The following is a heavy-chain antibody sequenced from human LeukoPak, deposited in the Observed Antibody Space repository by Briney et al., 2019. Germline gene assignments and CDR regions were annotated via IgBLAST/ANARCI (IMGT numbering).Heavy chain of an antibody. J-gene: IGHJ4*02. V-gene: IGHV1-18*01. D-gene: IGHD3-22*01. Sequence: GASVKVSCKASGYTFTSYGISWVRQAPGQGLEWMGWISAYNGNTNYAQKLQGRVTMTTDTSTSTAFMELRSLRSDDTAVYYCARDGMWMGWPMIDYWGQGTLVTVSS. CDR1: GYTFTSYG. CDR2: ISAYNGNT. CDR3: ARDGMWMGWPMIDY.